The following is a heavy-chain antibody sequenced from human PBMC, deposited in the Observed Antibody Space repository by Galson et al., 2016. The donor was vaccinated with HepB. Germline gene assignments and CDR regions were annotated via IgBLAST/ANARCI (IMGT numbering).Heavy chain of an antibody. CDR3: ARHPYYYDSSGYSDAFDI. CDR2: IYPGDSDT. Sequence: QSGAEVKKPGESLRISCKGSGYSFTSYWIGWVRQMPGKGLEWMGIIYPGDSDTRYSPSFQGQVTISADKSISTAYLQWSSLKASDTAMYYCARHPYYYDSSGYSDAFDIWGQGTMVTVSS. CDR1: GYSFTSYW. V-gene: IGHV5-51*01. J-gene: IGHJ3*02. D-gene: IGHD3-22*01.